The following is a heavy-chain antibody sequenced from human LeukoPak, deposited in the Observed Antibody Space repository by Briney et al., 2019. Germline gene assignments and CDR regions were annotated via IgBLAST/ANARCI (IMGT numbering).Heavy chain of an antibody. D-gene: IGHD6-6*01. CDR1: GYTFTGYY. V-gene: IGHV1-2*02. CDR3: ARSKQLVRFLDY. J-gene: IGHJ4*02. Sequence: ASVKVSCKASGYTFTGYYVHWVRQAPGQGLEWLAWINPSSGVTKYAQKFQGRVTMTSDTSINTAYMELTRLRSDDTAVYHCARSKQLVRFLDYWGQGSLVTVSS. CDR2: INPSSGVT.